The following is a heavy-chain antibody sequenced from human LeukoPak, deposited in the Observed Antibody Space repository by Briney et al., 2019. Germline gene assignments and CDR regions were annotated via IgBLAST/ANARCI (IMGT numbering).Heavy chain of an antibody. Sequence: GGSLRLSCAASGVTFDDYGMSWVRQAPGKGLEWVSGINWNGGSTGYADSVKGRFTISRDNAKNSLYLQMNSLRAEDTALYYCARGGATVNAFDIWGQGTMVTVSS. V-gene: IGHV3-20*04. CDR3: ARGGATVNAFDI. D-gene: IGHD1-26*01. J-gene: IGHJ3*02. CDR1: GVTFDDYG. CDR2: INWNGGST.